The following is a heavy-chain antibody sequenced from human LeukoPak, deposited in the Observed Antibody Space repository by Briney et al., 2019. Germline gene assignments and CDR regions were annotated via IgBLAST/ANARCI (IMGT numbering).Heavy chain of an antibody. CDR2: IYYTGST. CDR3: ARDRAIAAIGGDWFDP. V-gene: IGHV4-39*07. D-gene: IGHD6-13*01. Sequence: SETLSLTCTVSGGSISSSSYYWGRIRQPPGKGLEWIGSIYYTGSTYYNPSLKSRVTISLDTSKNQFSLKLSSVTAADTAVYSCARDRAIAAIGGDWFDPWGQGTLVTVSS. CDR1: GGSISSSSYY. J-gene: IGHJ5*02.